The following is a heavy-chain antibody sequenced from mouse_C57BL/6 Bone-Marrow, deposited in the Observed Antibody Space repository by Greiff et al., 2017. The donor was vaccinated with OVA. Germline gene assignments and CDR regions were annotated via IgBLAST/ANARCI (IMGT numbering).Heavy chain of an antibody. CDR2: SRNKANDYTT. CDR1: GFTFSDFY. D-gene: IGHD2-3*01. V-gene: IGHV7-1*01. CDR3: ARGSKMAWFAY. Sequence: EVKVVESGGGLVQSGRSLRLSCATSGFTFSDFYMEWVRQAPGKGLEWIAASRNKANDYTTEYSASVKGRFIVSRDTSQSILYLQMNALRAEDTAIYYCARGSKMAWFAYWGQGTLVTVSA. J-gene: IGHJ3*01.